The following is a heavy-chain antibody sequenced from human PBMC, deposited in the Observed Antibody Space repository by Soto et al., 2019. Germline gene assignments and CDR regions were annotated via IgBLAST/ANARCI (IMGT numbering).Heavy chain of an antibody. CDR1: GYLFTSYY. V-gene: IGHV1-46*01. CDR2: INPTGGGT. Sequence: QVHLVQSGAEVKKPGASVKVSCKASGYLFTSYYSHLVRQAPGQGLEWMGIINPTGGGTSYAQQFQGRVNMTRDRAAITVYMEMTSLTSEDTAEYYGARGGSHDGQTGYYYYNGLDVWGQGTTVTVSS. J-gene: IGHJ6*02. D-gene: IGHD3-9*01. CDR3: ARGGSHDGQTGYYYYNGLDV.